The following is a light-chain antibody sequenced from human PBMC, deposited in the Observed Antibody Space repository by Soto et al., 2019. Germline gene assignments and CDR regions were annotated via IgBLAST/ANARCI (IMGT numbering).Light chain of an antibody. V-gene: IGKV4-1*01. J-gene: IGKJ2*01. CDR1: QSVLYSSNNKNY. CDR2: WAS. Sequence: DIVMTQSPDSLAVSLGERATINCKSSQSVLYSSNNKNYLAWYQQKPGQPPKLLIYWASTRESGVPDRFSGSGSGTDVTLTISILQAEDVAVYYCQQYYSTPPTFGQGTKLEIK. CDR3: QQYYSTPPT.